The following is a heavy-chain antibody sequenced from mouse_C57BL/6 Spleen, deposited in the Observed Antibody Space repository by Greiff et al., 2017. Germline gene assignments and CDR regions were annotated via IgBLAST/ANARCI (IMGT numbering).Heavy chain of an antibody. Sequence: VQLKESGPELVKPGASVKISCKASGYSFTGYYMNWVQQSPEKSLEWIGEINPSTGGTTYNQKFKAKATLTVDKSSSTAYMQLQSLTSEDAAVYYCARRRGSPSMDYWGQGTSVTVSS. CDR3: ARRRGSPSMDY. J-gene: IGHJ4*01. D-gene: IGHD1-1*01. CDR1: GYSFTGYY. CDR2: INPSTGGT. V-gene: IGHV1-42*01.